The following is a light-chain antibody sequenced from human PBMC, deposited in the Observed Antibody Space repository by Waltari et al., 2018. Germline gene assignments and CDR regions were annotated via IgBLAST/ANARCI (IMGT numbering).Light chain of an antibody. J-gene: IGKJ1*01. V-gene: IGKV3-15*01. Sequence: EIVMTQSPAALSVSPGDSATLSCRASLSVSRSLAWYQQKPGQAPRLLVHSASNRATGVPARFSGSGSGTEFTLTISSLQSEDFALYYCQHYNTWPWTFGQGTTVEIK. CDR2: SAS. CDR1: LSVSRS. CDR3: QHYNTWPWT.